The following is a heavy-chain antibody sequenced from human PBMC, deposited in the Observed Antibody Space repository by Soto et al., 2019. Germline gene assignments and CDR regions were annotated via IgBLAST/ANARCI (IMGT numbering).Heavy chain of an antibody. D-gene: IGHD5-12*01. CDR3: AREDGYRGGDAFDI. Sequence: PGGSLRLSCAASGFTFSSCAMHWVRQAPGKGLEWVAVISYDGSNKYYADSVKGRFTISRDNSKNTLYLQMNSLRAEDTAVYYCAREDGYRGGDAFDIWGQGTMVTVSS. CDR2: ISYDGSNK. J-gene: IGHJ3*02. V-gene: IGHV3-30*14. CDR1: GFTFSSCA.